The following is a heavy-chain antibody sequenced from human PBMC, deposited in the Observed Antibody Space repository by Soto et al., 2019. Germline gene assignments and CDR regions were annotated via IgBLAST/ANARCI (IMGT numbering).Heavy chain of an antibody. Sequence: ASVKVSCKASGYTFTGYYMHWVRQAPGQGLEWMGWINPNSGGTNYAQKFQGWVTMTRDTSISTAYMELSRLRSDDTAVYYCARDLGYYDSSGYYYGPWGQGTLVTVPQ. J-gene: IGHJ5*02. D-gene: IGHD3-22*01. CDR1: GYTFTGYY. CDR3: ARDLGYYDSSGYYYGP. V-gene: IGHV1-2*04. CDR2: INPNSGGT.